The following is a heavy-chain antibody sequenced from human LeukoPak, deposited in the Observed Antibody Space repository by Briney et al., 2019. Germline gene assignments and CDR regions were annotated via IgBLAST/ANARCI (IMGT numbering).Heavy chain of an antibody. D-gene: IGHD7-27*01. CDR2: IRYDGGNQ. Sequence: GGSLRLSCAASGVTISCCGMHWVRQAPGKGLEGLAFIRYDGGNQYYADTVKGRFTISRDNYKNTLSLQMNSLRVEDMAVYYCAKDGDDGIESWGQGTLVTVSS. J-gene: IGHJ4*02. V-gene: IGHV3-30*02. CDR1: GVTISCCG. CDR3: AKDGDDGIES.